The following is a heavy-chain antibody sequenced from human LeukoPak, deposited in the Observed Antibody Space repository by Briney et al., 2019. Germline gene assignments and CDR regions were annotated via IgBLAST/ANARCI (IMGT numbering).Heavy chain of an antibody. J-gene: IGHJ3*02. CDR1: GFTFSSYW. V-gene: IGHV3-7*01. Sequence: PGGSLRLSCAASGFTFSSYWMSWLRQAPGKGLEWVANIKQDGSEKYYVDSVEGRFTISRDNAENSLSLQMNNLRAEDTAVYYCARDRQRQQEVYDAFDIWGQGTMVTVSS. CDR2: IKQDGSEK. CDR3: ARDRQRQQEVYDAFDI. D-gene: IGHD6-13*01.